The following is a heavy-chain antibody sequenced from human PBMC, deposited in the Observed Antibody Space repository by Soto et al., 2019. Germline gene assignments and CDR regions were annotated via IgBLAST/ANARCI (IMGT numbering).Heavy chain of an antibody. CDR2: VYYSGST. Sequence: QVQLEESGPGLVKPSETLALSCSVSGASMRDYFWNWIRQAPGKGLEWLGDVYYSGSTNYNPSLKSQIKISNDPSKRQVSLTIASVTPADTAVYYCAKEVEGGNYGLEVWGRGIRVTVAS. J-gene: IGHJ4*02. CDR3: AKEVEGGNYGLEV. CDR1: GASMRDYF. D-gene: IGHD4-17*01. V-gene: IGHV4-59*01.